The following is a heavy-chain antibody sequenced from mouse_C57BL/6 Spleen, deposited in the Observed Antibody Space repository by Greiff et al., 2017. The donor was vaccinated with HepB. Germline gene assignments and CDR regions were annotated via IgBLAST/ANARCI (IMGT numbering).Heavy chain of an antibody. D-gene: IGHD1-1*01. J-gene: IGHJ4*01. V-gene: IGHV1-50*01. CDR2: IDPSDSYT. Sequence: QVQLQQSGAELVKPGASVKLSCKASGYTFTSYWMQGVKQRPGQGLEWIGEIDPSDSYTNYNQKFKGKATLTVDTSSSTAYMQHSSLTSEDSAVYDCARGYYGSSTHDYYAMDYWGQGTAVTVSS. CDR3: ARGYYGSSTHDYYAMDY. CDR1: GYTFTSYW.